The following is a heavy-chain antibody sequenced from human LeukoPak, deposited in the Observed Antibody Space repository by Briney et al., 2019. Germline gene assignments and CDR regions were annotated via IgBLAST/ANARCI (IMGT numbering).Heavy chain of an antibody. Sequence: GGSLRLSCAASGFTFSRYAMHWVRQAPGKGLEWVAVISDDGTFTLYGDSVKGRFTISRDNSKNTLYLQMNSLRAEDTAVYYCAKRGDHYYDSSGYYYGNWGQGTQVTVSS. CDR3: AKRGDHYYDSSGYYYGN. CDR1: GFTFSRYA. CDR2: ISDDGTFT. J-gene: IGHJ4*02. V-gene: IGHV3-30-3*02. D-gene: IGHD3-22*01.